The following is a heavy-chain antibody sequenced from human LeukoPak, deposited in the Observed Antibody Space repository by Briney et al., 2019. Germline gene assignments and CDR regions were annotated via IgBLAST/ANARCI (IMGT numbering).Heavy chain of an antibody. D-gene: IGHD6-6*01. V-gene: IGHV4-59*01. CDR1: GASITTYY. Sequence: SETLSLTCTVSGASITTYYWTWIRQPPGKGVEWIGYIYHSGSTIYNPSLKSRVTISLDTSRNQFSLRLSSVTAADTAVYFCAREYSTSSEGDYFDYWGQGSLVTVSS. CDR3: AREYSTSSEGDYFDY. J-gene: IGHJ4*02. CDR2: IYHSGST.